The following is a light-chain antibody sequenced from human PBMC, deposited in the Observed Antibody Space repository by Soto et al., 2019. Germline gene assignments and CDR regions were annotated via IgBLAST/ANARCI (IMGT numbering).Light chain of an antibody. Sequence: DIQMPQSPSTLSASIGDRVPITCRASQSVSSWLAWYQQKPGKAPKLLIYAASSLQSGVPSRFSGSGSGTDFTLTISSLQPEDCATYYCQQANSFPLTFGGGTKVDIK. CDR3: QQANSFPLT. V-gene: IGKV1-12*01. J-gene: IGKJ4*01. CDR2: AAS. CDR1: QSVSSW.